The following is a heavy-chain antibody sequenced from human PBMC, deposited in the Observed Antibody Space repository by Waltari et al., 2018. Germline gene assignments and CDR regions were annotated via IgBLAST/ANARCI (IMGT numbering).Heavy chain of an antibody. CDR1: GFSFPSSV. D-gene: IGHD3-10*01. Sequence: EVQLLESGGGFVQPGGSLRLSCAASGFSFPSSVMTWVRQAPGKGLEWVSSISGPGGATFYADSVEGRLTTSIDNTRNQLYLQMNDLRVDDTALYYCVRDTATSFLFGSGSWNGFDLWGQGTMVTVSP. CDR2: ISGPGGAT. J-gene: IGHJ3*01. V-gene: IGHV3-23*01. CDR3: VRDTATSFLFGSGSWNGFDL.